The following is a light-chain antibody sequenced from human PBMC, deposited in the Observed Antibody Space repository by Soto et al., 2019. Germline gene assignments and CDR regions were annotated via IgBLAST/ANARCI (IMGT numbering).Light chain of an antibody. J-gene: IGKJ4*01. V-gene: IGKV3-11*01. Sequence: EILFTQAPATLSLSPGERATFSCRASQSVSSDLVWYQQKPGQAPRLLIYDASNRATGIPARFSGSGSGTDFTLTISSLEPEDFAVYYCQQRSNWPPLTLGGGTKVDIK. CDR2: DAS. CDR3: QQRSNWPPLT. CDR1: QSVSSD.